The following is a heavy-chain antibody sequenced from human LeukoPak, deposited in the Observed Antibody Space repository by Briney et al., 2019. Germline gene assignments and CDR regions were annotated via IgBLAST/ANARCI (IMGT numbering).Heavy chain of an antibody. CDR2: IYTSGST. J-gene: IGHJ5*02. CDR1: GGSISSYY. V-gene: IGHV4-4*07. D-gene: IGHD3-10*01. CDR3: AREGTSGGLNWLDP. Sequence: SETLSLTCTVSGGSISSYYWSWIRQPAGKGLEWIGRIYTSGSTNYNPSLKSRVTMSVDTSKNQSSLRLSSVNAADTAVYFCAREGTSGGLNWLDPWGQGTLVTVSS.